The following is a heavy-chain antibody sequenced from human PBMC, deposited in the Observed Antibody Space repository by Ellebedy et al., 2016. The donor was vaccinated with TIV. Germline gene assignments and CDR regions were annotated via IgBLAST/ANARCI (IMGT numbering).Heavy chain of an antibody. Sequence: SGPTLVKPTQTLTLTCTFSGFSLSTSGVCVSWIRQPPGRALEWLARTDWDGDIYYTTSLKTRLTISKDTSKNQVVLTMTDMDPVDTATYYCARGHRYFDYWGQGTPVTVSS. CDR3: ARGHRYFDY. V-gene: IGHV2-70*11. CDR1: GFSLSTSGVC. J-gene: IGHJ4*02. CDR2: TDWDGDI.